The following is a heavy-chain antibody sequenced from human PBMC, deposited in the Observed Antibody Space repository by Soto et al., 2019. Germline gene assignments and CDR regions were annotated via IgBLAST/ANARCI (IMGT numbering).Heavy chain of an antibody. CDR1: GGSFSGYY. D-gene: IGHD5-12*01. V-gene: IGHV4-34*01. Sequence: SETLSLTCAVYGGSFSGYYWSWIRQPPGKGLEWIGEINHSGSTNYNPSLKSRVTISVDTSKNQFSLKLSSVTAADTAVYYCARGRVDIVATIDFDYWGQGTLVT. J-gene: IGHJ4*02. CDR2: INHSGST. CDR3: ARGRVDIVATIDFDY.